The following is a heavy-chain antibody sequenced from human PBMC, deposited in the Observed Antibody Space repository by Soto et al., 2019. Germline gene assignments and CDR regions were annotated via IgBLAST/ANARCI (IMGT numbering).Heavy chain of an antibody. D-gene: IGHD2-15*01. Sequence: QVQLVQSGAEVKKPGSSVKVSCKASGGTFSSYTISWVRQAPGQGLEWMGRIIPILGIANYAQKFQGRVTITADKSPSTAYMELSSLRSEDTAVYYCARVRCSGGSCYLNYNWFDPWGQGTLVTVSS. CDR2: IIPILGIA. V-gene: IGHV1-69*02. CDR1: GGTFSSYT. J-gene: IGHJ5*02. CDR3: ARVRCSGGSCYLNYNWFDP.